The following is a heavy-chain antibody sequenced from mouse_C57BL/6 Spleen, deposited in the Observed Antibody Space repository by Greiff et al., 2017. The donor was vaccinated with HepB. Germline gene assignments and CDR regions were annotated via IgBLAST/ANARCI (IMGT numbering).Heavy chain of an antibody. Sequence: EVKLVESGGGLVKPGGSLKLSCAASGFTFSSYTMSWVRQTPEKRLEWVATISGGGGNTYYPDSVKGRFTISRDNAKNTLYLQMSSLRSEDTALYYCAPHYYGSRGVAYWGQGTLVTVSA. J-gene: IGHJ3*01. V-gene: IGHV5-9*01. D-gene: IGHD1-1*01. CDR2: ISGGGGNT. CDR3: APHYYGSRGVAY. CDR1: GFTFSSYT.